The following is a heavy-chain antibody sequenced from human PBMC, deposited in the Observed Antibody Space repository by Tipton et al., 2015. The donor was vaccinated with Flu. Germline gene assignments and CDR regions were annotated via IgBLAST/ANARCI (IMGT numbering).Heavy chain of an antibody. CDR1: GFTFSSYG. J-gene: IGHJ3*02. Sequence: SLRLSCAASGFTFSSYGMHWVRQAPGKGLEWVAVIWYDGSNKYYADSVKGRFTISRDNSKNTLYLQMNSLRAEDTAVYYCASSLALSGYLHDAFDIWGQGTLVTVSS. CDR2: IWYDGSNK. V-gene: IGHV3-33*01. CDR3: ASSLALSGYLHDAFDI. D-gene: IGHD3-22*01.